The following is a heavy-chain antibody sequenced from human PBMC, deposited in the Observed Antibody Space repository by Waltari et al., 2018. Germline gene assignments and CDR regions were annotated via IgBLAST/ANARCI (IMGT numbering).Heavy chain of an antibody. Sequence: EVQLLESGGGLVQPGGSLRLSCPSSGFIFDDSGLSWVRQVPGKGLEWVSGINWNGAGTGLADSVKGRFTISRDNAKNSLYLQMNSLRAEDTALYYCTREDQDFDIWGQGTMVTVSS. V-gene: IGHV3-20*04. CDR3: TREDQDFDI. J-gene: IGHJ3*02. CDR1: GFIFDDSG. D-gene: IGHD2-2*01. CDR2: INWNGAGT.